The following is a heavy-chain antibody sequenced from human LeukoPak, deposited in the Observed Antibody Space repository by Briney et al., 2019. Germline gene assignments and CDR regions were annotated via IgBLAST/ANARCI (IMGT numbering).Heavy chain of an antibody. D-gene: IGHD2-2*01. CDR1: GYNFPTYW. CDR3: ASLRGVVVPAAIVGWFDP. V-gene: IGHV5-51*01. J-gene: IGHJ5*02. Sequence: GESLKISCQGSGYNFPTYWIGWVCQMPGKGLEWMGFIYPGDSDTRYSPSFQGQVTISADKSISTAYLQWSSLKASDTAMYYCASLRGVVVPAAIVGWFDPWGQGTLVTVSS. CDR2: IYPGDSDT.